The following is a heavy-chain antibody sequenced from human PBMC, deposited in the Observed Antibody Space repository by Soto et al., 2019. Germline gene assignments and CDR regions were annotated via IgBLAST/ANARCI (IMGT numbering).Heavy chain of an antibody. CDR2: IYYSGST. Sequence: ADTLSLTCTVSGGSISSSTYYWGWIRQPPGKGLEWIGSIYYSGSTYYNPSLKSRVTISGDTSKNQFSLKLSSVTAADTAVYYCARLSYSSGWYFDYWGQGTLVTVSS. J-gene: IGHJ4*02. CDR1: GGSISSSTYY. CDR3: ARLSYSSGWYFDY. V-gene: IGHV4-39*01. D-gene: IGHD6-19*01.